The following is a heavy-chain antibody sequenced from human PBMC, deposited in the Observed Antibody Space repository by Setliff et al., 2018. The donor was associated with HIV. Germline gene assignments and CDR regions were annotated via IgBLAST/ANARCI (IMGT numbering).Heavy chain of an antibody. V-gene: IGHV4-39*01. J-gene: IGHJ5*02. D-gene: IGHD6-19*01. CDR1: GGSISSSSYY. Sequence: LTCTVSGGSISSSSYYWGWIRQPPGKGLEWIGIIYYTGNTYYNPSLKSRVTISVDTSKNQFSLKLSSVTAADTAVYYCASSVAGSGPNWFDPWGQGTLVTVSS. CDR2: IYYTGNT. CDR3: ASSVAGSGPNWFDP.